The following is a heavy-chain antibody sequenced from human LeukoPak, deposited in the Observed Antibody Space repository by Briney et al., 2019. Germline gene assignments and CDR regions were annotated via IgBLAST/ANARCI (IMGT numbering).Heavy chain of an antibody. Sequence: GGSLRLSCAASGXTVSSNYMSWVRQAPGKGLESVSVIYSGGSTYYADSVKGRFTISRDNSKNTLYLQMNSLRAEDTAVYYCARVYYDILTGYSFGAFDIWGQGTMVTVSS. D-gene: IGHD3-9*01. V-gene: IGHV3-53*01. CDR3: ARVYYDILTGYSFGAFDI. CDR1: GXTVSSNY. CDR2: IYSGGST. J-gene: IGHJ3*02.